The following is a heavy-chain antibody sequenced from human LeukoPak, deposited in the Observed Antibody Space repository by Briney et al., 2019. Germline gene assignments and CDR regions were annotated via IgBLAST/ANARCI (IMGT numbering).Heavy chain of an antibody. V-gene: IGHV3-7*01. J-gene: IGHJ4*02. CDR2: IKQDGSEK. Sequence: PGGSLRLSCAASGFTFSSYWMSWVRQAPGKGLEWVANIKQDGSEKYYVDSVKGRFTISRDNAKNSLYLQMNSLRAEDTAVYYCARDRVVNAVERFDYWGQGTPVTVSS. CDR3: ARDRVVNAVERFDY. D-gene: IGHD3-3*01. CDR1: GFTFSSYW.